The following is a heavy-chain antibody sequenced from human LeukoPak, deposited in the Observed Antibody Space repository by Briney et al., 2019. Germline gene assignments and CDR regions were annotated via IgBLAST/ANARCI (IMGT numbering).Heavy chain of an antibody. CDR1: GGTFSSYA. D-gene: IGHD3-10*01. J-gene: IGHJ5*02. Sequence: SVKVSCKASGGTFSSYAISWVRQAPGQGLEWMGRIIPIFGTANYAQKFQGRVTITTDESTSTAYMELSSLRSEDTAVYYCARLLWFGEFHNWFDPWGQGTLVTVSS. CDR2: IIPIFGTA. CDR3: ARLLWFGEFHNWFDP. V-gene: IGHV1-69*05.